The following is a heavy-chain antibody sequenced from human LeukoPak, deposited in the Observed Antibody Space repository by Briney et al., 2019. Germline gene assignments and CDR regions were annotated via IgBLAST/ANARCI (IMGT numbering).Heavy chain of an antibody. CDR1: GFTFSSYS. D-gene: IGHD5-12*01. V-gene: IGHV3-21*01. CDR3: AREGMVATFDY. J-gene: IGHJ4*02. Sequence: GGSLRLSCAASGFTFSSYSMNWVRQAPGKGLGWVSSISSSSSYIYYADSVKGRFTISRDKAKNSLYLQMNSLRAEDTAIYYCAREGMVATFDYWGQGTLVTVSS. CDR2: ISSSSSYI.